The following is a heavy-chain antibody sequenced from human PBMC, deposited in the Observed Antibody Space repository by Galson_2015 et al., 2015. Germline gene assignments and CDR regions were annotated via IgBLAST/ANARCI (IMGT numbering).Heavy chain of an antibody. CDR2: IYYSGSI. V-gene: IGHV4-61*01. CDR3: ARGHNIVATIAFFDY. Sequence: SETLSLTCTVSGGSVSSGSYYWSWIRQPPGKGLEWIGYIYYSGSINYNPSLKSRVTISVDTSKNQFSLKLSSVTAADTAVYYCARGHNIVATIAFFDYWGQGTLVTVSS. J-gene: IGHJ4*02. D-gene: IGHD5-12*01. CDR1: GGSVSSGSYY.